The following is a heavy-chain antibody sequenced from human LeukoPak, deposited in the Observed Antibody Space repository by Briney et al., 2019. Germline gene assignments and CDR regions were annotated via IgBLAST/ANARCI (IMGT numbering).Heavy chain of an antibody. CDR2: IYYSGNT. J-gene: IGHJ6*03. Sequence: PSETLSLTCTVSGGSISSSSSYWGWIRQPPGKGLEWIGSIYYSGNTYYNASLKSQVSISIDTSKNQFSLRLTSVTAADTAVYYCARHRGYYYYYMDVWGKGTTVTISS. V-gene: IGHV4-39*01. CDR3: ARHRGYYYYYMDV. CDR1: GGSISSSSSY.